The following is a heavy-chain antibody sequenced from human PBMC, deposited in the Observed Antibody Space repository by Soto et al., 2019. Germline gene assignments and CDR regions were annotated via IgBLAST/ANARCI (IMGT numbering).Heavy chain of an antibody. D-gene: IGHD3-22*01. CDR3: TRPPPRGDYDSSGYLDAFDI. V-gene: IGHV3-73*01. CDR2: IRSKANSYAT. Sequence: SGGSLRLSCAASGFTFSGSAMHWVRQASGKGLEWVGRIRSKANSYATAYAASVKGRFTISRDDSKNTAYLQMNSLKTEDTAVYYCTRPPPRGDYDSSGYLDAFDIWGQGTMVTVSS. J-gene: IGHJ3*02. CDR1: GFTFSGSA.